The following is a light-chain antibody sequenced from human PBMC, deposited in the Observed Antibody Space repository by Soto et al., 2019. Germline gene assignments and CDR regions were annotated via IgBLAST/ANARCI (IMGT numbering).Light chain of an antibody. CDR2: GAS. CDR3: QQHGGSPLYT. V-gene: IGKV3-20*01. J-gene: IGKJ2*01. Sequence: EIVLTQSPGTLSLSPGERAALSCRASQSISSIYLAWYQQKPGQAPRLLIYGASSRATGIPDRFSGSGSGTDFTLTISRLEPEDCAVYYCQQHGGSPLYTFGQGTKLEIK. CDR1: QSISSIY.